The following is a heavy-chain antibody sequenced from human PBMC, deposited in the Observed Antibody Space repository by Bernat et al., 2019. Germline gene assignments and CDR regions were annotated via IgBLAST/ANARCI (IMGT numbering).Heavy chain of an antibody. CDR2: ISATGSST. J-gene: IGHJ4*02. D-gene: IGHD6-19*01. V-gene: IGHV3-23*01. CDR1: GFTLSSYV. CDR3: ATSGGWDSSGWYSREFAY. Sequence: EVQLLESGGGLVQPGGSLRLSCAASGFTLSSYVMSWVRQAPGKGLEWVSLISATGSSTYYTESVKGRFTISRDSSDKTLYLQLNSLRAEDTAVYYCATSGGWDSSGWYSREFAYWGQGTLVTVSS.